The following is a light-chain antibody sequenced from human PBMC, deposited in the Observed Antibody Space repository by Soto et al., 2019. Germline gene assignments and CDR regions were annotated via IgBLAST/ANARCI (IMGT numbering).Light chain of an antibody. Sequence: NFMLTQPHSVSESPGKTVTISCTRSSGSIASNYVQWYQQRPGSAPPPVIYEDNERPSGVPDRFSGSIDSSSNSASLTISRLKTDDAADYYCQSYHSGNVVFGGGTKLTVL. CDR1: SGSIASNY. V-gene: IGLV6-57*04. CDR2: EDN. CDR3: QSYHSGNVV. J-gene: IGLJ2*01.